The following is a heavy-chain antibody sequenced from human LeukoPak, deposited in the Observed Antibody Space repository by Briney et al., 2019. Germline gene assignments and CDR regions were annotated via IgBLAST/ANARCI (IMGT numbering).Heavy chain of an antibody. Sequence: SETLSLTCTVSGGSISSYYWNWIRQPPGKGLEWIGDIYDDGTTNYNPPLKSRVTISVDTSKNQFSLKVTSVTAADTAVYYCARDHSSGGYYYFDYWGHGTLVTVSS. V-gene: IGHV4-59*01. CDR1: GGSISSYY. CDR2: IYDDGTT. D-gene: IGHD3-22*01. CDR3: ARDHSSGGYYYFDY. J-gene: IGHJ4*01.